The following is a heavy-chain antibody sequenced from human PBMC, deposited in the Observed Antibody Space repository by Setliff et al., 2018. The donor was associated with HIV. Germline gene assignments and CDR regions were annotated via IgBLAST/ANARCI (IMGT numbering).Heavy chain of an antibody. CDR2: IYPGDSHT. J-gene: IGHJ4*02. CDR3: ARHINYYYSGSYPEY. CDR1: GYSFTSYW. D-gene: IGHD3-10*01. Sequence: PGESLKISCKGFGYSFTSYWIGWVRQMPGKGLEWMGIIYPGDSHTRYSPSFQGQVIISVDNSISTAYLQWSTLKASDTAIYYCARHINYYYSGSYPEYWGQGTLVTSPQ. V-gene: IGHV5-51*01.